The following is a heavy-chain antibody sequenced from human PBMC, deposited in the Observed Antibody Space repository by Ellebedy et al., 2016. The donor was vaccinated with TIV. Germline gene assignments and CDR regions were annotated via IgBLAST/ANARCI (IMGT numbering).Heavy chain of an antibody. CDR2: IGSDGLGT. V-gene: IGHV3-74*01. D-gene: IGHD3-22*01. Sequence: GGSLRLSCAASGFTFSSYWMYWVRQAPGKGLVWVSRIGSDGLGTRYADSVKGRFTISRDNAKNTLYLQMNSLRAEDTAMYYCARGRADSSGYSGSYWYFDLWGRGTLVSVSS. CDR3: ARGRADSSGYSGSYWYFDL. J-gene: IGHJ2*01. CDR1: GFTFSSYW.